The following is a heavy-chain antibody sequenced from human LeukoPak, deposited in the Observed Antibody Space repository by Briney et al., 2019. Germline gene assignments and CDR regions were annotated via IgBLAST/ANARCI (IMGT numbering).Heavy chain of an antibody. CDR3: ARSIGNYDYDGYYSYGMDV. V-gene: IGHV4-34*01. J-gene: IGHJ6*02. D-gene: IGHD3-16*01. CDR2: INHSGST. Sequence: SETLSLTCAVYGGSFSGYYWSWIRQPPGKGLEWIGEINHSGSTNYNPSLKSRVTISVDMSKNQFSLNLSSVTAADTAVYYCARSIGNYDYDGYYSYGMDVWGQGTTVTVSS. CDR1: GGSFSGYY.